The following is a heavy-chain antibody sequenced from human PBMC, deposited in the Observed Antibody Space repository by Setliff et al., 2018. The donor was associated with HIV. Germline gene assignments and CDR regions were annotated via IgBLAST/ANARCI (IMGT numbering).Heavy chain of an antibody. CDR1: GVSFSSSGLY. V-gene: IGHV2-5*02. CDR2: IYGDGTD. Sequence: SGPTLVNPTETLTVTCSISGVSFSSSGLYAGWIRQPPGKALEWLAVIYGDGTDFFRPSLKSRLSITKDASKNQVVLTMTNMDPADTAPYYCVFGRGDGYFDYWGQGTLVTVSS. J-gene: IGHJ4*02. CDR3: VFGRGDGYFDY. D-gene: IGHD3-10*01.